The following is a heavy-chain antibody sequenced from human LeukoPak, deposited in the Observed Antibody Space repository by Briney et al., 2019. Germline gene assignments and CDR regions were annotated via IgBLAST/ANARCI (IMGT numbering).Heavy chain of an antibody. J-gene: IGHJ5*02. Sequence: SETLSLTCAVSGYSISSGYYWGWIRQPPGKGLEWIGSIYLSGSTYDNPSLKSRVTISVDTSKNQFSLKLSSVTAADTAVYYCARVVWYYYGSGNWFDPWGQGTLVTVSS. CDR1: GYSISSGYY. CDR2: IYLSGST. D-gene: IGHD3-10*01. V-gene: IGHV4-38-2*01. CDR3: ARVVWYYYGSGNWFDP.